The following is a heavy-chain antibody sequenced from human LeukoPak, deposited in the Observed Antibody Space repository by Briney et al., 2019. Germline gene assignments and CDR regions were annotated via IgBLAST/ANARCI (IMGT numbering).Heavy chain of an antibody. CDR2: ISSSSSTI. CDR3: ARDRWNVLLWFGENVFDY. V-gene: IGHV3-48*02. J-gene: IGHJ4*02. Sequence: GGSLRLSCAASGFTLSSYSMNWVRQAPGKGLEWVSYISSSSSTIYYADSVKGRFTISRDNAKNSLYLQMNSLRDEDTAVYYCARDRWNVLLWFGENVFDYWGQGTLVTVFS. D-gene: IGHD3-10*01. CDR1: GFTLSSYS.